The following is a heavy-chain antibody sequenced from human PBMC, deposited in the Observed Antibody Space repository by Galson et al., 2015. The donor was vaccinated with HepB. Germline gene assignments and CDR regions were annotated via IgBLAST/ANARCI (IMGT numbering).Heavy chain of an antibody. D-gene: IGHD5-18*01. CDR3: PSGVNVFSYGHRPYYY. V-gene: IGHV1-69*02. Sequence: SVKVSCKASGGTFNSYTLSWVRQAPGQGLEWMGRIIPILGIANYAQKFKGRVTITADKSTSTAYMELSSLKSEDTAVYFWPSGVNVFSYGHRPYYYCGQGTLLTVSS. J-gene: IGHJ4*02. CDR2: IIPILGIA. CDR1: GGTFNSYT.